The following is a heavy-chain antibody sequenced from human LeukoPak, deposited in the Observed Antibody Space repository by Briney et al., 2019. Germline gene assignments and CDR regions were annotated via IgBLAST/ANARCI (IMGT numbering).Heavy chain of an antibody. V-gene: IGHV3-30*03. Sequence: PGGSLRLSCAASGFTFSSYGMHWVRQAPGKGLEWVAVISYDGSNKYYADSVKGRFTISRDNAKNSLYLQMNSLRAEDTAVYYCARDIGYDHYWGQGTLVTVSS. J-gene: IGHJ4*02. CDR3: ARDIGYDHY. CDR1: GFTFSSYG. D-gene: IGHD3-3*01. CDR2: ISYDGSNK.